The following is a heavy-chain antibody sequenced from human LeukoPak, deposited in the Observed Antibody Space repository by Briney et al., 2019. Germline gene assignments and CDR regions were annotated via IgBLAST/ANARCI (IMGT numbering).Heavy chain of an antibody. CDR3: ARDRGSGWYEN. CDR1: GGSISSYY. CDR2: ISASGST. Sequence: PSETLSLTCTVSGGSISSYYWSWIRQPAGKGLEWIGRISASGSTNYNPSLKSRVTVSVGTSKNQFSLKLSSVTAADMAVYYCARDRGSGWYENWGQGTLVTVSS. D-gene: IGHD6-19*01. J-gene: IGHJ4*02. V-gene: IGHV4-4*07.